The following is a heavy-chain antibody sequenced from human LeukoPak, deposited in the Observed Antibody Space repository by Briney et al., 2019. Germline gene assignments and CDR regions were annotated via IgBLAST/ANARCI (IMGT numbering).Heavy chain of an antibody. Sequence: GGSLRLSCAASGLTFDDYGMSWVRQAPGKGLEWVSGINWNGGSTGYADSVKGRFTVSRDNAKSSLYLQMNSLRAEDTALYYCARAYGKWNDVYFYAFDLWGQGTMVTVSS. J-gene: IGHJ3*01. D-gene: IGHD1-20*01. CDR2: INWNGGST. CDR3: ARAYGKWNDVYFYAFDL. V-gene: IGHV3-20*04. CDR1: GLTFDDYG.